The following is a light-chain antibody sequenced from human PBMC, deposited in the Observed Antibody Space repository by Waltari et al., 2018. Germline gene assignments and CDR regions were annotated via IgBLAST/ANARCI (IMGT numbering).Light chain of an antibody. J-gene: IGKJ1*01. CDR1: QSVSST. CDR3: QHYVRLPST. Sequence: EIVLTQSPGILSSSPGERATLSCRASQSVSSTLAWYQQKPGQAPRLLIYGASSRATGIPYRFSGSGSGTDFSLTISRLEPEDFAVYYCQHYVRLPSTFGQGTKVEIK. CDR2: GAS. V-gene: IGKV3-20*01.